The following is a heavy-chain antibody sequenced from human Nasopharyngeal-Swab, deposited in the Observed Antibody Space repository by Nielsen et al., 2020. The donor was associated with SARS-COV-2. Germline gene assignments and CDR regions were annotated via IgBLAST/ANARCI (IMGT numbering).Heavy chain of an antibody. D-gene: IGHD2-15*01. CDR1: GLTFSSYA. CDR3: AKARGRGVAATQVDY. V-gene: IGHV3-23*01. Sequence: AGPLTPSCAASGLTFSSYAMSWVRQAPGKGLEWVSALNGIGGSTYYADSVKGRFTISRDNSKNTLYLQMNSLRAEDTAVYYCAKARGRGVAATQVDYWGQGTLVTVSS. J-gene: IGHJ4*02. CDR2: LNGIGGST.